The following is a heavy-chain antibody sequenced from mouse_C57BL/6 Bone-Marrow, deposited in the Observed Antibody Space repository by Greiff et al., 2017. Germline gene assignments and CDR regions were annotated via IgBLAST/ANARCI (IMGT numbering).Heavy chain of an antibody. J-gene: IGHJ2*01. V-gene: IGHV1-80*01. CDR3: TIHSNPYY. CDR2: IYPGDGDT. D-gene: IGHD2-5*01. CDR1: GYAFSSYW. Sequence: QVQLQQSGAELVKPGASVKISCKASGYAFSSYWMNWVKQRPGKGLEWIGQIYPGDGDTNYNGKFKGKATLTADKSSNTAYLQLSSLTSEDTAVYYCTIHSNPYYWGQGTTLTVSS.